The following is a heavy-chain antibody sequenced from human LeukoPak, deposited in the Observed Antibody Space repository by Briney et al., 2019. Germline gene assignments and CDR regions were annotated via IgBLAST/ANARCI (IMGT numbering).Heavy chain of an antibody. CDR3: AREALGRYYFDL. Sequence: GGSLRLSCAASGFTVSTNYMNWVRQAPGKGLEWVSAAYSGGSTYYADSVKGRLTISRDNSKNTLYLQMNSLRAEDTAVYYCAREALGRYYFDLWGRGTLVTVSS. V-gene: IGHV3-53*01. D-gene: IGHD3-10*01. J-gene: IGHJ2*01. CDR1: GFTVSTNY. CDR2: AYSGGST.